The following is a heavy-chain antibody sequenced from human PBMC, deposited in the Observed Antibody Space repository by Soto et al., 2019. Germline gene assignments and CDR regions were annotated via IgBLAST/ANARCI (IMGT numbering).Heavy chain of an antibody. CDR1: GGSISSYY. CDR3: AGLSYGSGSDYYYYMDV. Sequence: QVQLQESGPGLVKPSETLSLTCTVSGGSISSYYWSWIRQPPGKGLEWIGYIYYSGSTNDNTSLKSRFTIAVYTSKNQFSMKLSSVTAADTAVYDCAGLSYGSGSDYYYYMDVWGKGTPVTVSS. J-gene: IGHJ6*03. D-gene: IGHD3-10*01. V-gene: IGHV4-59*08. CDR2: IYYSGST.